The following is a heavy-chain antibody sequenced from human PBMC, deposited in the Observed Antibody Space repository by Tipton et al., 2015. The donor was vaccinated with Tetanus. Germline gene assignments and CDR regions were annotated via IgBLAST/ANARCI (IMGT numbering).Heavy chain of an antibody. V-gene: IGHV6-1*01. Sequence: LVKPTQTLSLTCAISGDSVSRDGPTWNWIRQSPSRGLEWLGRTYYRSQWITDYAVSVRGRITINPDTSKNLFSLELRSVTPEDTAVYYRARDPPSCYSCLDSWGQGALITVSS. CDR1: GDSVSRDGPT. D-gene: IGHD2/OR15-2a*01. CDR3: ARDPPSCYSCLDS. J-gene: IGHJ4*02. CDR2: TYYRSQWIT.